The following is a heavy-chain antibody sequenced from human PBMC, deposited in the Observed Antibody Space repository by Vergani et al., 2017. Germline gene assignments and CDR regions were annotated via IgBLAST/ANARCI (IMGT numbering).Heavy chain of an antibody. V-gene: IGHV1-69*01. J-gene: IGHJ6*03. D-gene: IGHD2-2*01. Sequence: QVQLVQSGAEVKKPGSSVKVSCKASGGTFSSYAISWVRQAPGQGLEWMGGIIPIFGTANYAQKFQGRVTITADESTSTAYMERSSLRSEDTAVYYCARVSGDLGYCSSTSCHYYYYMDVWGKGTTVTVSS. CDR3: ARVSGDLGYCSSTSCHYYYYMDV. CDR1: GGTFSSYA. CDR2: IIPIFGTA.